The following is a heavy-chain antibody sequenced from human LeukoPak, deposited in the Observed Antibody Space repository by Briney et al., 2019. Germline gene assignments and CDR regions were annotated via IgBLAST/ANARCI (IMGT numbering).Heavy chain of an antibody. Sequence: GGSLRLSCAASGFTFSTYVMNWVRQTPGKGLEWVSTITGSGASTSYAASVKGRFTISRDNSKNTLYLQMNSLRAEDTAVYYCARAQYSSGDWGPGTLVTVSS. V-gene: IGHV3-23*01. D-gene: IGHD6-19*01. J-gene: IGHJ4*02. CDR3: ARAQYSSGD. CDR2: ITGSGAST. CDR1: GFTFSTYV.